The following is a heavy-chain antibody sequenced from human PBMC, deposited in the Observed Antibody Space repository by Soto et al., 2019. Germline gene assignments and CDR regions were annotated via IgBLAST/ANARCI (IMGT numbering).Heavy chain of an antibody. V-gene: IGHV4-61*01. Sequence: SETLSLTCTVSGDSVNSGSYYWTWIRQAPGKGLEWLGYIYHIGTTRYNPSLKSRATISLDTSKSQFSLRLTSVTAADTAVYFCARESIVGATRFDPWGQGIPVTVSS. J-gene: IGHJ5*02. CDR3: ARESIVGATRFDP. CDR1: GDSVNSGSYY. D-gene: IGHD1-26*01. CDR2: IYHIGTT.